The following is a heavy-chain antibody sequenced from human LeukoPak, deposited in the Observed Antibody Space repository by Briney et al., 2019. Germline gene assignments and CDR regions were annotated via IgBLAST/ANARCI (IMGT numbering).Heavy chain of an antibody. D-gene: IGHD2-2*01. CDR3: ARIGLGSSEDY. V-gene: IGHV4-59*12. J-gene: IGHJ4*02. Sequence: SETLSLTCTVSGGSISSYYWSWIRQPPGKGLEWIGEINHSGSTNYNPSLKSRVTISVDTSNNQFSLRLNSVTAADTAMYYCARIGLGSSEDYWGQGTLVTVSS. CDR1: GGSISSYY. CDR2: INHSGST.